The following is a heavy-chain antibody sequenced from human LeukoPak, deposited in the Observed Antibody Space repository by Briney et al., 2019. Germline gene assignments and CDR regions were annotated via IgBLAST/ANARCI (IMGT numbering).Heavy chain of an antibody. V-gene: IGHV3-23*01. D-gene: IGHD3-3*01. CDR1: GFTFSSYA. CDR2: ISGSGGST. Sequence: SGGSLRLSCAASGFTFSSYAMSWVRQAPGKGLEWVSAISGSGGSTYYADSVKGRFTISRDNSKNTLYLQMNSLRAEDTAVYYCAKVAGITIFGVIRGVFDYWGQGTLVTVSS. J-gene: IGHJ4*02. CDR3: AKVAGITIFGVIRGVFDY.